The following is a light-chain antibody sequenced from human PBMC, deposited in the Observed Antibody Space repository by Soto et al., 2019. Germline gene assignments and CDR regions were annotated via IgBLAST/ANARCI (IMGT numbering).Light chain of an antibody. Sequence: EKVLAQFPGTLSLSPGERATLSCRASQSVSSNYLAWYQQKPGQAPRLLIYGASSRAAGIPDRFRGSGSGTDFTLTISRLEPEDFAVYYCQHFGSSPPWPFGQGTKVDI. CDR1: QSVSSNY. CDR3: QHFGSSPPWP. CDR2: GAS. J-gene: IGKJ1*01. V-gene: IGKV3-20*01.